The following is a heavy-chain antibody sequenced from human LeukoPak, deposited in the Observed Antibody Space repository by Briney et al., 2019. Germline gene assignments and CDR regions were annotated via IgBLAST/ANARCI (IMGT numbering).Heavy chain of an antibody. J-gene: IGHJ6*02. Sequence: GGSLRLSCAASGFTFGSYSIHWVRQAPGKGLEWVSYISSSSTAINYADSVKGRFTISRDNARNSLYLQMNSLRAEDTAVYYCARRRFWYYGMDVWGQGTTVTVSS. CDR1: GFTFGSYS. D-gene: IGHD3-3*01. CDR2: ISSSSTAI. V-gene: IGHV3-48*01. CDR3: ARRRFWYYGMDV.